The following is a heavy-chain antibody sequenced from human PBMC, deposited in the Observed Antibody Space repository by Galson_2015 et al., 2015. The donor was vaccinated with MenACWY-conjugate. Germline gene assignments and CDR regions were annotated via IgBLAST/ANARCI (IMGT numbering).Heavy chain of an antibody. D-gene: IGHD3-10*01. V-gene: IGHV3-74*01. Sequence: STSYADSVKGRFTISRDNAKNMLYLQMNSLRAEDTAVYYCAREGATMVRGATYYYGMDVWGQGTTVTVSS. CDR3: AREGATMVRGATYYYGMDV. J-gene: IGHJ6*02. CDR2: ST.